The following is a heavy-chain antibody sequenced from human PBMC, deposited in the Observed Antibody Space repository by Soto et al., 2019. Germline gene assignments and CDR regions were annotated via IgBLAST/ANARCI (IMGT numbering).Heavy chain of an antibody. D-gene: IGHD3-22*01. Sequence: ASVKVSCKASGYTFTSYGISWVRQAPGQGLEWMGWISAYNGNTNYAQKLQGRVTMTTDTSTSTAYMELRSLRSDDTAVYYCARDSDPYSYDSSGYYSSYWGQGTLATVSS. CDR2: ISAYNGNT. CDR3: ARDSDPYSYDSSGYYSSY. V-gene: IGHV1-18*01. CDR1: GYTFTSYG. J-gene: IGHJ4*02.